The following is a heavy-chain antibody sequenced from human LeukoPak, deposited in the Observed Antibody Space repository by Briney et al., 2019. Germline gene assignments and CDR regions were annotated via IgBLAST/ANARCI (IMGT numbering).Heavy chain of an antibody. CDR1: GFPVSRNN. J-gene: IGHJ4*02. D-gene: IGHD6-13*01. CDR3: ARESMGYSSSWSDY. Sequence: GGSLNSSCAASGFPVSRNNMSWFRKPQGKGLGWASVIYSGGSTYYADSVKGRFTISRDNSKNTLYLQMNSLRAEDTAVYYCARESMGYSSSWSDYWGQGTLVTVSS. CDR2: IYSGGST. V-gene: IGHV3-53*01.